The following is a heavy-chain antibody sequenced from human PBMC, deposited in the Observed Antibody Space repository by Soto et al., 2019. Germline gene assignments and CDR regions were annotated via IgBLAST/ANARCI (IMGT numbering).Heavy chain of an antibody. V-gene: IGHV1-2*02. CDR2: INPASGGT. Sequence: QVQLVQSGAEVKKPGASVKVSCKTSGYIFTAYYMNWVRQAPGQGLEWMGWINPASGGTNYAQKFLGRVTITTDPSISTAYMELSNLRSDDTAVYYCARDYSAGAGASDLWGQGTMVSVSS. CDR1: GYIFTAYY. CDR3: ARDYSAGAGASDL. D-gene: IGHD6-19*01. J-gene: IGHJ3*01.